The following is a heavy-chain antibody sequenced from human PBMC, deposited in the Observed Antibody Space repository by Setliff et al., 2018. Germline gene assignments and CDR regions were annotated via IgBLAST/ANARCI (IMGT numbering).Heavy chain of an antibody. CDR1: GFTFSSYG. V-gene: IGHV3-30*02. J-gene: IGHJ4*02. D-gene: IGHD3-22*01. CDR2: VKYDGSNK. CDR3: ATLTYYCDSSGYYYDY. Sequence: GGSLRLSCAASGFTFSSYGMHWVRQASGKGLEWVAFVKYDGSNKYYADSVKGRFTISRDNSKNTLYLQMNSLRAEDTAVYYCATLTYYCDSSGYYYDYWGQGTLVTVSS.